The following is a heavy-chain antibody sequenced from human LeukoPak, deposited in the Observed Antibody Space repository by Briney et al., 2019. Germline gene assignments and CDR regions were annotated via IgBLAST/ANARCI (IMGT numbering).Heavy chain of an antibody. CDR3: ARGLPYWRSRDYYDSSGYYNNWFDP. CDR1: GYTFTSYA. J-gene: IGHJ5*02. V-gene: IGHV7-4-1*02. Sequence: ASVKVSCKASGYTFTSYAMNWVRQAPGQGLEWMGWINTNTGNPTYAQGFTGRFVFSLDTSVSTAYLQISSLKAEDTAVYYCARGLPYWRSRDYYDSSGYYNNWFDPWGQGALVTVSS. CDR2: INTNTGNP. D-gene: IGHD3-22*01.